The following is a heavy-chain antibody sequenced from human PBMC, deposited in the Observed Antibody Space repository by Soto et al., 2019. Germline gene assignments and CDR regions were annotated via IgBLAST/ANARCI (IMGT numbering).Heavy chain of an antibody. J-gene: IGHJ4*02. CDR1: GFTFRNYE. D-gene: IGHD1-1*01. V-gene: IGHV3-48*03. CDR3: ARYGTRADW. CDR2: ISSSGITT. Sequence: EVQLVESGGGFVQPGGSLRLSCAASGFTFRNYEMNWVRKAPGKGLEWVSYISSSGITTYYADFAAGRFTIPRDNAKESLYLHLNSLRVEDTAVYYCARYGTRADWWGLGTQVTVSS.